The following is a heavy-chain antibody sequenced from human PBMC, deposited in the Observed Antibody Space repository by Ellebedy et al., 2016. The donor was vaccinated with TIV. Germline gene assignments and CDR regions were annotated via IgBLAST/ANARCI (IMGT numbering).Heavy chain of an antibody. V-gene: IGHV4-4*02. CDR3: ARRAGWSYYFDY. J-gene: IGHJ4*02. Sequence: MPSETLSLTCAVSGGSISSSNWWSWVRQPPGKGLEWIGEIYHSGSTNYNPSLKSRVTISVDRSKNQFSLKLSSVTAADTAVYYCARRAGWSYYFDYWGQGTLVTVSS. CDR2: IYHSGST. D-gene: IGHD6-19*01. CDR1: GGSISSSNW.